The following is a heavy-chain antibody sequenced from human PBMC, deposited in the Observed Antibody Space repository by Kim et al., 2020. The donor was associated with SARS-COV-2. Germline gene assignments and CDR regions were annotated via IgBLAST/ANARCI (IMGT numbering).Heavy chain of an antibody. V-gene: IGHV3-21*06. CDR2: I. J-gene: IGHJ4*02. D-gene: IGHD3-10*01. Sequence: IYYADSVEGRYTISRDNARNSVYLQMNSLTAEDTAVYYCARGARGVPDYWGQGTLVTVSS. CDR3: ARGARGVPDY.